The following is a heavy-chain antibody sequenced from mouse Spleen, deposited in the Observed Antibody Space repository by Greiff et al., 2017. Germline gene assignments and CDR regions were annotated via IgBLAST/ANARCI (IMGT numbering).Heavy chain of an antibody. CDR3: ASITTVVQDYYAMDY. CDR2: INPSSGYT. Sequence: VQLQQSGAELARPGASVKMSCKASGYTFTSYTMHWVKQRPGQGLEWIGYINPSSGYTNYNQKFKDKATLTADKSSSTAYMQLSSLTSEDSAVYYCASITTVVQDYYAMDYWGQGTSVTVSS. CDR1: GYTFTSYT. V-gene: IGHV1-4*01. D-gene: IGHD1-1*01. J-gene: IGHJ4*01.